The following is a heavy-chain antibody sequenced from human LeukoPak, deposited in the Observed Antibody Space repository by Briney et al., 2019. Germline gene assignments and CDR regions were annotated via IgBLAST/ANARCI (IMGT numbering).Heavy chain of an antibody. CDR3: ARDWGYDSSGYYVDY. CDR2: ISAYNGNT. D-gene: IGHD3-22*01. V-gene: IGHV1-18*01. J-gene: IGHJ4*02. Sequence: ASVKVSCKASGYTFTSYGISWVRQAPGQELEWMRWISAYNGNTNYAQKLQGRVTMTTDTSTSTAYMELRSLRSDDTAVYYCARDWGYDSSGYYVDYWGQGTLVTVSS. CDR1: GYTFTSYG.